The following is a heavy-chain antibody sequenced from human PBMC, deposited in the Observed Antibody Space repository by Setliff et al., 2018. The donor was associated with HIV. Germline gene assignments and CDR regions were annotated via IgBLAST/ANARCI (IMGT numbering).Heavy chain of an antibody. J-gene: IGHJ4*02. D-gene: IGHD6-19*01. CDR3: ARLRPSVADRWYFDH. Sequence: PSETLSLTCTVSGGSISSGDYYWSWIRQPPGQGLEWIGYIYYSGSTYYNPSIKSRVTISVDTCKNQFSLNLCSASAADTAVYYCARLRPSVADRWYFDHWGQGTLITVSS. CDR2: IYYSGST. V-gene: IGHV4-30-4*02. CDR1: GGSISSGDYY.